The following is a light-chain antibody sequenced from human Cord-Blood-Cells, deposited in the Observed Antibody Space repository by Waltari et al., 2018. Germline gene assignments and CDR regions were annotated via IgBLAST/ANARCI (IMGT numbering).Light chain of an antibody. CDR1: SSDVGSYNR. Sequence: QSALTQPPSVSGSPGQSVTISCTGTSSDVGSYNRVSWYQQPPGTAPKLIIYEVSNRPSGVPDRFSGSKSGNMASLTISGLQAEDEADYYCSSYTSSSTLVFGGGTKLTVL. J-gene: IGLJ2*01. V-gene: IGLV2-18*02. CDR3: SSYTSSSTLV. CDR2: EVS.